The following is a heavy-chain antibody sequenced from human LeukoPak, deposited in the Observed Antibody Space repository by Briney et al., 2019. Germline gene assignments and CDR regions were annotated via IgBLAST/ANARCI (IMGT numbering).Heavy chain of an antibody. J-gene: IGHJ4*02. CDR1: GFTVSSNY. D-gene: IGHD1-14*01. Sequence: GGSLRLSCAASGFTVSSNYMSWVRQAPGKGLEWVSVIYSGGSTYYADSVKGRFTISRDNSKNTLYLQMNSLRAEDTAVYYCAKDLVTSLRGHQPHYYFDYWGQGTLVTVSS. CDR2: IYSGGST. V-gene: IGHV3-53*01. CDR3: AKDLVTSLRGHQPHYYFDY.